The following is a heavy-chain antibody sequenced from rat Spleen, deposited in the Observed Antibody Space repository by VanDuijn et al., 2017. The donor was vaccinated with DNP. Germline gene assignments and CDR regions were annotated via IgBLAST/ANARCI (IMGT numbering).Heavy chain of an antibody. CDR1: GFSLTSQN. J-gene: IGHJ2*01. Sequence: QVQLKESGPGLVQPSQTLSLTCTVAGFSLTSQNVHWVRQSPGKGLEWMGVIWTGGSTEYNSALKSRLSINRDTSKSQVFLKMNSLQTEDTATYYCARAYYGYKAYFDYWGQGVMVTVSS. V-gene: IGHV2-30*01. D-gene: IGHD1-9*01. CDR2: IWTGGST. CDR3: ARAYYGYKAYFDY.